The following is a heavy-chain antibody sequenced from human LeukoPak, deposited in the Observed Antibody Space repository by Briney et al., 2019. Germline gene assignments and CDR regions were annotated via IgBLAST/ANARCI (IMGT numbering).Heavy chain of an antibody. V-gene: IGHV5-51*01. J-gene: IGHJ3*02. Sequence: GESLKISCKGSGYSFTSYWIGWVRQMPGKGLEWMGIIYPGDSDTRYSPSFQGQVTISADKSISTAYLQWSSLKASDTAMYYCASINILTGPLSAFDIWGQGTMVTVSS. CDR3: ASINILTGPLSAFDI. D-gene: IGHD3-9*01. CDR2: IYPGDSDT. CDR1: GYSFTSYW.